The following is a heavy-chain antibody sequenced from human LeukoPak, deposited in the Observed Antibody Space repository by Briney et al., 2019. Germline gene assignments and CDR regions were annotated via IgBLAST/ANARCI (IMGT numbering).Heavy chain of an antibody. V-gene: IGHV3-21*01. CDR3: ARAVAGPYYYYYYMDV. CDR1: GFTFSSYS. Sequence: GGSLRLSCAASGFTFSSYSMNWVRQAPGKGLEWVSSISSSSSYIYYADSVKGRFTISRDNAKNSLYLQMNSLRAEDTAVYYCARAVAGPYYYYYYMDVWGKGTTVTVSS. CDR2: ISSSSSYI. D-gene: IGHD6-19*01. J-gene: IGHJ6*03.